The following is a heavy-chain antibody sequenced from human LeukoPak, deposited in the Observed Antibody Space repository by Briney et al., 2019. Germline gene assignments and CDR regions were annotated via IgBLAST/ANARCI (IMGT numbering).Heavy chain of an antibody. CDR2: FDPEDGET. CDR1: GYTLTELS. J-gene: IGHJ3*02. D-gene: IGHD3-3*01. CDR3: ATDGVAVVWSRREIVAYALDI. V-gene: IGHV1-24*01. Sequence: ASVKVSCKVFGYTLTELSMHWVRQAPGKGLEWMGGFDPEDGETIYAQKFQGRVTMTEDTSTNTAYMELSSLRSEDTAVYYCATDGVAVVWSRREIVAYALDIWGQGTMVTVSS.